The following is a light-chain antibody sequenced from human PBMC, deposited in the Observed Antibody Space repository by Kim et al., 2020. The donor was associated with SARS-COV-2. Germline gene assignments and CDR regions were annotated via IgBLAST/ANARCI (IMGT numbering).Light chain of an antibody. Sequence: GQRVPISGTGSSSNIGAGYDVHWYQQLPGTAPKLLIYGNSNRPSGVPDRFSGSKSGTSASLAITGLQAEDEADYYCQSYDSSLSGVFGGGTQLTVL. CDR1: SSNIGAGYD. CDR2: GNS. V-gene: IGLV1-40*01. CDR3: QSYDSSLSGV. J-gene: IGLJ3*02.